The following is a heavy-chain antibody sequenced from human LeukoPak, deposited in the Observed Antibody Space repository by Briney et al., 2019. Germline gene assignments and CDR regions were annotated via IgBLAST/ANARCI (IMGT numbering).Heavy chain of an antibody. CDR2: ISGSGGST. CDR1: GFTFSSYA. V-gene: IGHV3-23*01. Sequence: GGSLRLSCAASGFTFSSYAMSWVRQAPGKGLEWVSAISGSGGSTYYADSVKGRFTISRDNSKNTLYLQMNSLRAEDTAVYYCAKDSLVVVPAAPVGYFDYWGQGTLVTVSS. D-gene: IGHD2-2*01. J-gene: IGHJ4*02. CDR3: AKDSLVVVPAAPVGYFDY.